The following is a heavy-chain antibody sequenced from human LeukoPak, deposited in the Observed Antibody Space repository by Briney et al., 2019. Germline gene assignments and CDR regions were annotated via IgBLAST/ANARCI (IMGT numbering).Heavy chain of an antibody. CDR3: AKWAYYDFWSGHYKSHFDS. J-gene: IGHJ4*02. D-gene: IGHD3-3*01. V-gene: IGHV3-23*01. CDR2: IRDSGNGT. Sequence: GGSLRLSSVVSGFTFKNYAMSWVRQAPGKGLECVSSIRDSGNGTDYADSVKGRFTVSRDNSKNTLYLHMNTLSAEDTAAYYCAKWAYYDFWSGHYKSHFDSWGQGTLVTVSP. CDR1: GFTFKNYA.